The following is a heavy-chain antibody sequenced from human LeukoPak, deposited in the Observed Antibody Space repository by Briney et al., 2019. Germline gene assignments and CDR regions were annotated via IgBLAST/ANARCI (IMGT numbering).Heavy chain of an antibody. D-gene: IGHD2-15*01. V-gene: IGHV4-39*01. CDR2: IYYSGST. CDR3: ARHSVGYCSGGSGYSEVLGVDY. CDR1: GGLISSSSYN. Sequence: SETLSLTCTVSGGLISSSSYNWGCFRQPPGKQQGWIGIIYYSGSTYYNPSLKSRVRRSGDTSKNPFSLKLSSVTAAATAVYYCARHSVGYCSGGSGYSEVLGVDYWGEGTLVTVS. J-gene: IGHJ4*02.